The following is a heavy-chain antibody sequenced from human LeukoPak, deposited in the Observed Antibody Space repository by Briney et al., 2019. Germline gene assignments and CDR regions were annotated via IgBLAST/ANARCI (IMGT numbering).Heavy chain of an antibody. CDR3: AEKWPRWLQLFHYFDY. J-gene: IGHJ4*02. Sequence: GGSLRLSCAASGFTFSSYAMSWVRQAPGKGLEWVAFIRYDGSNKYYADSVKGRFTISRDNSKNTLYLQMKSLKAEDTAVYYCAEKWPRWLQLFHYFDYWGQGTLVTVSS. V-gene: IGHV3-30*02. CDR1: GFTFSSYA. CDR2: IRYDGSNK. D-gene: IGHD5-24*01.